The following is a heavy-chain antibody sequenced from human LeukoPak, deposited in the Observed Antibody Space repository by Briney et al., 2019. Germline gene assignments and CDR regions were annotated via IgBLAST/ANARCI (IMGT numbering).Heavy chain of an antibody. CDR3: VRDGCSGGDFDI. V-gene: IGHV1-2*02. D-gene: IGHD5-12*01. J-gene: IGHJ3*02. CDR2: IYPKSGGT. CDR1: GYTFTGHY. Sequence: ASVKVSCKASGYTFTGHYMHWVRQAPGQGLEWMGWIYPKSGGTNYAQKFQTRVTMTRDTSITTAFMELNILKSDDTAVYYCVRDGCSGGDFDIWGQGTMVTVSS.